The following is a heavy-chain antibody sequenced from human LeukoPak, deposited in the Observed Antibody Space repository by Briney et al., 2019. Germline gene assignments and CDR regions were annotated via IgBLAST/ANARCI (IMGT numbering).Heavy chain of an antibody. Sequence: GGSLRLSGAASGFTFSSYWMSWVRQAPGKGLEWVANIKQDGSEKYYVDSVKGRFTISRDNAKNSLYLQMNSLRAEDTAVYYCARGITMVRGVRGFDYWGQGTLVTVSS. CDR2: IKQDGSEK. V-gene: IGHV3-7*01. J-gene: IGHJ4*02. CDR3: ARGITMVRGVRGFDY. D-gene: IGHD3-10*01. CDR1: GFTFSSYW.